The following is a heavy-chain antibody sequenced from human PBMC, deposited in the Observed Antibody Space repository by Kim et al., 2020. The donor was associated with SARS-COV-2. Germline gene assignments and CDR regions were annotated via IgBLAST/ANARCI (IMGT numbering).Heavy chain of an antibody. CDR2: INQSGNT. J-gene: IGHJ4*02. V-gene: IGHV4-34*01. CDR1: GGSFSNNY. Sequence: SETLSLTCAVYGGSFSNNYWIWIRQSPVKGLEWIGEINQSGNTNYNPSLESRVSISVATSKNQFSLRLTSVTAADTAVYYCARGGDCRTTSCYGWMSLWGQGSLVTVSS. CDR3: ARGGDCRTTSCYGWMSL. D-gene: IGHD2-2*01.